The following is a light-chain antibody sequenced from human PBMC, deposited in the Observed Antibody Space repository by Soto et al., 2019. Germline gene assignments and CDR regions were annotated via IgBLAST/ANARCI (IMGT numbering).Light chain of an antibody. J-gene: IGLJ3*02. V-gene: IGLV1-40*03. CDR3: QSYDSSLSRRWV. CDR1: SSNIGAGYP. CDR2: G. Sequence: QTVVTQPPSVSGAPGQRVTISCTGSSSNIGAGYPVHWYQQLPGTAPKLLVAGNRPSGVPDRFSVSKSGASASLAITELQAEDEADYYCQSYDSSLSRRWVFGGGTKLTVL.